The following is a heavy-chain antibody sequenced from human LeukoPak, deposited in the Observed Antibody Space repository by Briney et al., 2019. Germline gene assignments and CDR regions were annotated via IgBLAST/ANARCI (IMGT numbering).Heavy chain of an antibody. V-gene: IGHV4-31*03. D-gene: IGHD5-24*01. Sequence: PSQTLSLTCTVSGGSISSGGYYWSWIRQHPGKGLEWIGYIYYSGSTNYNPSLKSRVTISVDTSKNQFSLKLSSVTAADTAVYYCAKGWLQLGYYYGMDVWGQGTTVTVSS. CDR1: GGSISSGGYY. CDR3: AKGWLQLGYYYGMDV. J-gene: IGHJ6*02. CDR2: IYYSGST.